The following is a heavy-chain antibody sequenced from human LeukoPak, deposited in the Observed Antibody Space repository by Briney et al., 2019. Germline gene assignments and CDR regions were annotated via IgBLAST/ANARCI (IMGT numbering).Heavy chain of an antibody. CDR2: IWYDGSNK. CDR1: GFTFSTYG. CDR3: ARDSNSYGSGATIDY. J-gene: IGHJ4*02. Sequence: PGGSLRLSCAASGFTFSTYGMHWVRQAPGKGLEWLTDIWYDGSNKYYTDSVKGRFTISRDNSKNTLYLQMSSLRAGDTAVYYCARDSNSYGSGATIDYWGQGTLVTVSS. V-gene: IGHV3-33*01. D-gene: IGHD3-10*01.